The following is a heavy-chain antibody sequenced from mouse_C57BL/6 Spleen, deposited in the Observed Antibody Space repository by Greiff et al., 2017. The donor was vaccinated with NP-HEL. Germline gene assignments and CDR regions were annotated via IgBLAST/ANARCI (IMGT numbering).Heavy chain of an antibody. D-gene: IGHD2-5*01. CDR2: IRSKSNNYAT. CDR3: VMGGGFYYSNYEAWFAY. Sequence: EVKVVESGGGLVQPKGSLKLSCAASGFSFNTYAMNWVRQAPGKGLEWVARIRSKSNNYATYYADSVKDRFTISRDDSESMLYLQMNNLKTEETAMYYCVMGGGFYYSNYEAWFAYWGQGTLVTVSA. J-gene: IGHJ3*01. V-gene: IGHV10-1*01. CDR1: GFSFNTYA.